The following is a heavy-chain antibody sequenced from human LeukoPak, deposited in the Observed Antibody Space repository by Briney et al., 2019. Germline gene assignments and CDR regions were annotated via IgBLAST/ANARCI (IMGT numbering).Heavy chain of an antibody. CDR1: GGSMSNYY. D-gene: IGHD1-26*01. CDR2: IYYSGTP. V-gene: IGHV4-59*01. CDR3: AREGGRVGAPLDY. Sequence: SETLSLTCAVSGGSMSNYYWSWIRQPPGKGLEWLASIYYSGTPTYNPSLKGRATISVATSKNQFSLKVRSVTAADTAMYYCAREGGRVGAPLDYWGQGTLVTVSS. J-gene: IGHJ4*02.